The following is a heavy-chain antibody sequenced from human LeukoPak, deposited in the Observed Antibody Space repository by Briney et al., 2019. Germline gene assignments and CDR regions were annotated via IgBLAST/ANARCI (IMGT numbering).Heavy chain of an antibody. CDR3: ARVGTAMAYNYGMDV. CDR1: GGSVSSSTYY. CDR2: IYYSGST. D-gene: IGHD5-18*01. Sequence: SETLSLTCTVSGGSVSSSTYYWGWIRQPPGKGLEWIGSIYYSGSTYYNPSLKSRVTISVDTSKNQFSLKLSSVTAADTAVYYCARVGTAMAYNYGMDVWGQGTTVTVSS. V-gene: IGHV4-39*07. J-gene: IGHJ6*02.